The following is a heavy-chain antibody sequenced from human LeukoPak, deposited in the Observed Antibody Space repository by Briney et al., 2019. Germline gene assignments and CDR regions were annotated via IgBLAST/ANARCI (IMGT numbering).Heavy chain of an antibody. CDR3: ARLTGTTGFDY. J-gene: IGHJ4*02. CDR2: IKQDGSDK. V-gene: IGHV3-7*01. Sequence: GGSLRLSCAASGFPFSSYWMTWVRQAPGKGLEWVANIKQDGSDKYYVDSVKGRFSISRDNAKNSLYLRLNILRADDTAVYYCARLTGTTGFDYWGQGTLVTVTS. CDR1: GFPFSSYW. D-gene: IGHD1-1*01.